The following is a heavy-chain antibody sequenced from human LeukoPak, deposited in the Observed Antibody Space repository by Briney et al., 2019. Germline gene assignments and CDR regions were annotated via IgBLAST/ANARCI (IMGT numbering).Heavy chain of an antibody. CDR1: GFTFSSYA. CDR3: ARDPLGGPLWGSTSPDRGLIAAADRLLADYYMDV. CDR2: INPNSGGT. D-gene: IGHD6-13*01. J-gene: IGHJ6*03. Sequence: GGSLRLSCAASGFTFSSYAMHWVRQAPGQGLEWMGWINPNSGGTNYAQKFQGRVTMTRDTSISTAYMELSRLRSDDTAVYYCARDPLGGPLWGSTSPDRGLIAAADRLLADYYMDVWGKGTTVTVSS. V-gene: IGHV1-2*02.